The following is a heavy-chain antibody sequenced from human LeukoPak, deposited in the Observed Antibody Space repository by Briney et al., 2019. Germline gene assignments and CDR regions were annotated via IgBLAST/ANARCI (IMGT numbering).Heavy chain of an antibody. J-gene: IGHJ4*02. CDR2: ISSSSSYI. D-gene: IGHD4-11*01. CDR1: GFTFSSYS. Sequence: GGSLSLSCAASGFTFSSYSMNWVRQAPGKGLEWVSSISSSSSYIYYADSVKGRFTISRDNAKNSLYLQMNSLRAEDTAVYYCARLGGYSKSFDYWGQGTLVTVSS. V-gene: IGHV3-21*01. CDR3: ARLGGYSKSFDY.